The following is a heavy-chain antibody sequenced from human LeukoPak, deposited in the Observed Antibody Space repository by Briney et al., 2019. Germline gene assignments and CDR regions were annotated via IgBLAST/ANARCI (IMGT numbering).Heavy chain of an antibody. CDR3: ARLGYCSGGSCYYYYYMDV. J-gene: IGHJ6*03. Sequence: PSETLSLTCSVSGYSISSGYYCGWIRQPPGKGLEWIGTIYHRRSTSYNPSLKSRVTLSEDTSKNQFSLKLTSVTAADAAVYYCARLGYCSGGSCYYYYYMDVWGKGTTVTVSS. V-gene: IGHV4-38-2*02. CDR1: GYSISSGYY. CDR2: IYHRRST. D-gene: IGHD2-15*01.